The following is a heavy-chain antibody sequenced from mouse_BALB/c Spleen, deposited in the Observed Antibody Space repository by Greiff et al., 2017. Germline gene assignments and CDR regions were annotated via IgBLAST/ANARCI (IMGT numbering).Heavy chain of an antibody. CDR2: IWSGGST. CDR3: ARKLGRGAWFAY. J-gene: IGHJ3*01. CDR1: GFSLTSYG. Sequence: VKLVESGPGLVQPSQSLSITCTVSGFSLTSYGVHWVRQSPGKGLEWLGVIWSGGSTDYNAAFISRLSISKDNSKSQVFFKMNSLQANDTAIYYCARKLGRGAWFAYWGQGTLVTVSA. V-gene: IGHV2-2*02. D-gene: IGHD4-1*01.